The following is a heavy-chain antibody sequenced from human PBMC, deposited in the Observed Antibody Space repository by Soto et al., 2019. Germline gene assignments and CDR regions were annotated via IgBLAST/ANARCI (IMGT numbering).Heavy chain of an antibody. CDR2: ISAYNGNT. D-gene: IGHD3-22*01. Sequence: EASVKVSCKASGYTFTSYGISWVRQAPGQGLEWMGWISAYNGNTNYAQKLQGRVTMTTDTSTSTAYMELRSLRSDDTAVYYCARDWRMYYYDSSGYSYYFDYCGQGTLVTVSP. CDR3: ARDWRMYYYDSSGYSYYFDY. V-gene: IGHV1-18*04. CDR1: GYTFTSYG. J-gene: IGHJ4*02.